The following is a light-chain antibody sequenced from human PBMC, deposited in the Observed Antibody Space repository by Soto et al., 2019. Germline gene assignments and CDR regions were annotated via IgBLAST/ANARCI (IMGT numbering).Light chain of an antibody. Sequence: VLTPTPGTLSLSPGGRATLSCRASHSVSSSYLAWYQPKPGQAPGLLLYGASTRATGIPASFSGSGSGTEFTLTISSLQSEDFAVYYCQQYNHWHPETFGQGTKV. CDR3: QQYNHWHPET. V-gene: IGKV3-15*01. CDR2: GAS. CDR1: HSVSSSY. J-gene: IGKJ1*01.